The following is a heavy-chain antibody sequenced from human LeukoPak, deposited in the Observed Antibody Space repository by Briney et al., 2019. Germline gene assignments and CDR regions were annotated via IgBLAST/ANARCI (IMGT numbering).Heavy chain of an antibody. CDR2: ISYDGSNK. Sequence: GGSLRLSCAASGFTFSSYGMHWVRQAPGKGLEWVAVISYDGSNKYYADSVKGRFTISRDNSKNTLYLQMNSLRAEDTAVYYCAKDYGGFWFDPWGQGTLVTVSS. V-gene: IGHV3-30*18. CDR3: AKDYGGFWFDP. CDR1: GFTFSSYG. J-gene: IGHJ5*02. D-gene: IGHD4-23*01.